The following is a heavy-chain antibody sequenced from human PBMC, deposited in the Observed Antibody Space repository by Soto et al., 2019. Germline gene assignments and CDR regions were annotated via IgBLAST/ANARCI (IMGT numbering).Heavy chain of an antibody. D-gene: IGHD3-9*01. J-gene: IGHJ5*02. CDR2: INHSGST. Sequence: PSETLSLTCAVYGGSFSGYYWSWIRQPPGKGLEWIGEINHSGSTNYNPSLKSRVTISVDTSKNQFSLKLSSVSAADTAVYYCASDHRTGLRYFDWSKPPVIGWFDPWGHGTLAAVSS. V-gene: IGHV4-34*01. CDR3: ASDHRTGLRYFDWSKPPVIGWFDP. CDR1: GGSFSGYY.